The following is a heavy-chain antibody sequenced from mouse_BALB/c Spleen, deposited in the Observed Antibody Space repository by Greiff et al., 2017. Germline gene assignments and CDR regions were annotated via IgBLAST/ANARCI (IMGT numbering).Heavy chain of an antibody. CDR3: ARRGGYDGNFDY. J-gene: IGHJ2*01. CDR2: IYPGDGDT. D-gene: IGHD2-2*01. CDR1: GYAFSSSW. V-gene: IGHV1-82*01. Sequence: VQLQQSGPELVKPGASVKISCKASGYAFSSSWMNWVKQRPGQGLEWIGRIYPGDGDTNYNGKFKGKATLTADKSSSTAYMQLSSLTSVDSAVYFCARRGGYDGNFDYWGQGTTLTVSS.